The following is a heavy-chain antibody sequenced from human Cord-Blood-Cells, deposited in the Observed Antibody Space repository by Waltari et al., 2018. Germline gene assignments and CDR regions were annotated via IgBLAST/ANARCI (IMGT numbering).Heavy chain of an antibody. Sequence: QVQLQESGPGLVKPSETLSLTCTVSGYSISSGHYWGWIRQPPGKGLAWIGRIYHSGSTVYNPSRKSRVIMSVDTSKNQFSLKLGSVTAAYTAVYYCARGGGYSYGYYFDYWGQGTLVTVSS. CDR3: ARGGGYSYGYYFDY. CDR2: IYHSGST. V-gene: IGHV4-38-2*02. CDR1: GYSISSGHY. J-gene: IGHJ4*02. D-gene: IGHD5-18*01.